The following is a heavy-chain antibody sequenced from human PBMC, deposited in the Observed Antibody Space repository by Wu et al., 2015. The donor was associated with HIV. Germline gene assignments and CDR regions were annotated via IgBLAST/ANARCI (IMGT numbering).Heavy chain of an antibody. V-gene: IGHV1-18*01. D-gene: IGHD3-9*01. CDR1: GYTFTSYG. Sequence: QVQLVQSGAEVKKPGASVKVSCKASGYTFTSYGISWVRQAPGQGLEWMGWISGYNGNTNYAQKLQGRVTMTTDTSTSTAYMELRSLRSDDTAVYYCARDMALRYSDYYYGMDVWGQGTTVTVS. J-gene: IGHJ6*02. CDR2: ISGYNGNT. CDR3: ARDMALRYSDYYYGMDV.